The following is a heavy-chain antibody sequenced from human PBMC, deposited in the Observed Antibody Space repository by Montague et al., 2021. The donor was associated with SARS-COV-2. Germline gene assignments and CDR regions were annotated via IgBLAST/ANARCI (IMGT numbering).Heavy chain of an antibody. Sequence: SLRLSCAVSGLTLDSFLMSWVRQAPGKGLEWVANIHEDESKRFYLDSVKGRFTISRDSAKSLVYLQMNSLSPEDTSVYYCARARNHGFDIWGHGTTVTVSS. J-gene: IGHJ3*02. CDR1: GLTLDSFL. D-gene: IGHD2/OR15-2a*01. CDR3: ARARNHGFDI. V-gene: IGHV3-7*01. CDR2: IHEDESKR.